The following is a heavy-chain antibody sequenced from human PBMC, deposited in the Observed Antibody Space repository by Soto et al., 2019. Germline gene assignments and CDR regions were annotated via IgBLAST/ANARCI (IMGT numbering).Heavy chain of an antibody. J-gene: IGHJ6*02. D-gene: IGHD3-3*01. CDR1: GFTFSRHS. Sequence: GGSLSLSCPASGFTFSRHSVNWVRQAPGKGLEWVSSISSSSSYIYYADSVKGRFTISRDNAKNSLYLQMNSLRAEDTAVYYCASYDFWSGYKPYEAPNPNEYGMDVWGQGTTVTVSS. V-gene: IGHV3-21*01. CDR2: ISSSSSYI. CDR3: ASYDFWSGYKPYEAPNPNEYGMDV.